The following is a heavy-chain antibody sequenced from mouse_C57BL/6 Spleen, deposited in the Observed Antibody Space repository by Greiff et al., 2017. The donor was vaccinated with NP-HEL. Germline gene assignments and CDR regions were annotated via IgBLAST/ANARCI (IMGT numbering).Heavy chain of an antibody. CDR1: GFNIKDYY. CDR2: IDPEDGDT. V-gene: IGHV14-1*01. J-gene: IGHJ4*01. Sequence: VHVKQSGAELVRPGASVKLSCTASGFNIKDYYMHWVKQRPEQGLEWIGRIDPEDGDTEYAPKFQGKATMTADTSSNTAYLQLSSLTSEDTAVYYCTTPDYYGSSWAYYYAMDYWGQGTSVTVSS. CDR3: TTPDYYGSSWAYYYAMDY. D-gene: IGHD1-1*01.